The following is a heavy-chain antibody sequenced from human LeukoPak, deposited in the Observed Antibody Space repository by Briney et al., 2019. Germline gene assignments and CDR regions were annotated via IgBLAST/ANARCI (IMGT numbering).Heavy chain of an antibody. CDR2: IYTSGST. J-gene: IGHJ3*02. CDR3: ARHIGGSGSHDAFDI. Sequence: SETLSLTCTVSGGSISSYYWSWIRQPAGKGLEWIGRIYTSGSTNYNPSLKSRVTMSVDTSKNQFSLKLSSVTAADTAVYRCARHIGGSGSHDAFDIWGQGTMVTVSS. CDR1: GGSISSYY. D-gene: IGHD3-10*01. V-gene: IGHV4-4*07.